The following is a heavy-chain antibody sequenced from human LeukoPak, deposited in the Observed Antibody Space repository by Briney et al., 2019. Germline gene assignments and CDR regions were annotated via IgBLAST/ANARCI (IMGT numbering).Heavy chain of an antibody. CDR1: GFTLSSTG. CDR3: ARGTGAAAGPDRGIH. D-gene: IGHD6-13*01. V-gene: IGHV3-23*01. J-gene: IGHJ4*02. Sequence: PGGSLRLSCAAPGFTLSSTGMSWVRQAPGKGLEWVSGISGGNTFYADSVKGLFTISRDNSKSTLYLQMDSLRVEDTAIYYCARGTGAAAGPDRGIHWGQGTLVTVSS. CDR2: ISGGNT.